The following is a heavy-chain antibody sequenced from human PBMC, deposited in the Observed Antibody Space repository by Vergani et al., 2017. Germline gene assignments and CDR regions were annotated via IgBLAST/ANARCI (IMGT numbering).Heavy chain of an antibody. Sequence: QVQLVQSGAEVKKPGSSVKVSCKASGGTFSSYAISWVRQAPGQGLEWMGRIIPIFGTANYAQKFQGRVTITADESTSTAYMELSRLRSDDSAVYYCARGWLVPYYYYYGMDVWGQGTTVTVSS. J-gene: IGHJ6*02. CDR2: IIPIFGTA. CDR3: ARGWLVPYYYYYGMDV. D-gene: IGHD6-19*01. V-gene: IGHV1-69*18. CDR1: GGTFSSYA.